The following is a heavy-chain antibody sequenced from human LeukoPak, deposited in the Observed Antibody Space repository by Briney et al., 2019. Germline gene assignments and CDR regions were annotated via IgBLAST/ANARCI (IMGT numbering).Heavy chain of an antibody. V-gene: IGHV4-59*01. CDR1: GGSISSYY. CDR3: ARGYDSGSRPFDY. CDR2: IYYSGST. J-gene: IGHJ4*02. D-gene: IGHD3-10*01. Sequence: PSETLSLTCTVSGGSISSYYWSWIRQPPGKGLEWIGDIYYSGSTNYNPSLKSRVTISVDTSKNQFSLKLSSVTAADTAVYYCARGYDSGSRPFDYWGQGTVVTVSS.